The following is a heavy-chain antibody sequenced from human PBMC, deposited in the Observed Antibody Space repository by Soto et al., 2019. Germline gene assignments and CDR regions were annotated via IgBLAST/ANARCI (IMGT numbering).Heavy chain of an antibody. V-gene: IGHV1-18*01. D-gene: IGHD3-9*01. Sequence: ASVKVSCKASGYTFTSYGISWVRQAPGQGLEWMGWISAYNGNTNYAQKLQGRVTMTTDTSTSTAYMELRSLRSDDTAVYYCATERSRGRTFNILTGYYPGLYYYYGMDVWGQGTTVTVS. J-gene: IGHJ6*02. CDR3: ATERSRGRTFNILTGYYPGLYYYYGMDV. CDR1: GYTFTSYG. CDR2: ISAYNGNT.